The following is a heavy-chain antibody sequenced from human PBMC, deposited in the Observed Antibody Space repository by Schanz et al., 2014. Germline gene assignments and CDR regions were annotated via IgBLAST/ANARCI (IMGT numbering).Heavy chain of an antibody. CDR2: ITRSGCGT. J-gene: IGHJ1*01. V-gene: IGHV3-64D*06. D-gene: IGHD2-21*02. CDR1: GFTFSDHY. Sequence: EVQLVESGGGLVKPGGSLRLSCAASGFTFSDHYMDWVRQASGKGLEYVSAITRSGCGTYYSDSVKDRFTISRDNSKNTLYLQMISLRHDDSTVYYCVKYAYCADDRFPAEYFQHWGQGTLVTVSS. CDR3: VKYAYCADDRFPAEYFQH.